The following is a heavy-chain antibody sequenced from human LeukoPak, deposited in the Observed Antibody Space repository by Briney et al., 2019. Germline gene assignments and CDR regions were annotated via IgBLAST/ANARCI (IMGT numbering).Heavy chain of an antibody. CDR3: ARGRGLI. V-gene: IGHV1-8*01. D-gene: IGHD3-10*01. CDR2: MNPNSGNT. J-gene: IGHJ4*02. Sequence: ASVKVSCKTSGYAFTSYYIHWVRQAPGQGLEWMGWMNPNSGNTGYAQKFQGRVTMTRNTSISTAYMELSSLRSEDTAVYYCARGRGLIWGQGTLVTVSS. CDR1: GYAFTSYY.